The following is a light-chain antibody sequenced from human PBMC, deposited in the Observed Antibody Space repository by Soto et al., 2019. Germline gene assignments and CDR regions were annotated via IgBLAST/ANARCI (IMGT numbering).Light chain of an antibody. Sequence: QSALTQPASVSGSPGQSITISCTGTSSDVGGYNYVSWYQQHPGKAPKLMIYDVSNRPSGVSNRFSGSKSGNTASLTLSGLQAEDEADYYSSSYTSSSTRVFGGGTKLTVL. CDR2: DVS. CDR1: SSDVGGYNY. V-gene: IGLV2-14*01. CDR3: SSYTSSSTRV. J-gene: IGLJ2*01.